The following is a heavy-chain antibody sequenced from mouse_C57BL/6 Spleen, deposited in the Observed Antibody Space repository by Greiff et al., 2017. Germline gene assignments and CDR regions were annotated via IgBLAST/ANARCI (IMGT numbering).Heavy chain of an antibody. J-gene: IGHJ3*01. CDR2: IDPSDSET. Sequence: QVQLKQPGAELVRPGSSVKLSCKASGYTFTSYWMHWVKQRPIQGLEWIGNIDPSDSETHYNQKFKDKATLTVDKSSSTAYMQLSSLTSEDSAVYYCARGWDEKAWFAYWGQGTLVTVSA. V-gene: IGHV1-52*01. CDR1: GYTFTSYW. D-gene: IGHD4-1*01. CDR3: ARGWDEKAWFAY.